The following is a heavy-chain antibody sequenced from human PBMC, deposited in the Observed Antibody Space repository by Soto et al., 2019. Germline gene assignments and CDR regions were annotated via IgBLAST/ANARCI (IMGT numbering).Heavy chain of an antibody. D-gene: IGHD2-2*01. J-gene: IGHJ6*02. CDR2: IDPSDSYT. CDR1: GYSFTSYW. CDR3: ARHNTPHYCSSTRCYRYYYGMDV. Sequence: PGESLKISCKGSGYSFTSYWISWVRQMPGKGLEWMGRIDPSDSYTNYSPSFQGHVTISADKSISTAYLQWSSLKASDTAMYYCARHNTPHYCSSTRCYRYYYGMDVWGQGTTVTVSS. V-gene: IGHV5-10-1*01.